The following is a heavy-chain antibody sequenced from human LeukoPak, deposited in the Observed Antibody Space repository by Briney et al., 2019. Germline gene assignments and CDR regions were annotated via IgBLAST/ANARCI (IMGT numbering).Heavy chain of an antibody. Sequence: RAGGSLRLSCAASEFIFSSYVMSWVRQAPGKGLEWVSSISRSGDITYYADSVKGRFTISRDNSKNTLYLEMNSLRVEDTAVYYCSCDGAYGSGSSPPYYYMDVWGKGTTVTVSS. D-gene: IGHD3-10*01. J-gene: IGHJ6*03. V-gene: IGHV3-23*01. CDR3: SCDGAYGSGSSPPYYYMDV. CDR1: EFIFSSYV. CDR2: ISRSGDIT.